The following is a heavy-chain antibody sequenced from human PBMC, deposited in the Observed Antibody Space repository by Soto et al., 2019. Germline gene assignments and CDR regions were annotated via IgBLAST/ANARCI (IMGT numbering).Heavy chain of an antibody. J-gene: IGHJ6*02. D-gene: IGHD3-16*01. V-gene: IGHV4-30-2*01. Sequence: PSETLSLTCAVSGGSISSGGYSWSWIRQPPGEGLEWIGYIYHSGSTYYNPSLKSRVTISVDRSKNQFSLKLSSVTAADTAVYYCARGGNYYGMDVWGQGTTVTVSS. CDR1: GGSISSGGYS. CDR2: IYHSGST. CDR3: ARGGNYYGMDV.